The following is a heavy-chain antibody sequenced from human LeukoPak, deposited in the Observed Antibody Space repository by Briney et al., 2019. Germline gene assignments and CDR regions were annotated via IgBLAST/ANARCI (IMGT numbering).Heavy chain of an antibody. CDR3: AALFSSSWYQANFDY. CDR1: GFTFSSYG. CDR2: ISYDGINK. Sequence: GGSLRLSCAASGFTFSSYGMHWVRQAPGKGLEWVAVISYDGINKYYADSVKGRFTISRDNSKNTLYLQMNSLRAEDTAVYYCAALFSSSWYQANFDYWGQGTLVTVSS. D-gene: IGHD6-13*01. V-gene: IGHV3-30*03. J-gene: IGHJ4*02.